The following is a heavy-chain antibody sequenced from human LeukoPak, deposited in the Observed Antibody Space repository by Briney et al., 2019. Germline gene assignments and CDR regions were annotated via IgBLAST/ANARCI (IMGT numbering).Heavy chain of an antibody. CDR3: ARDYGGGWYQIDY. Sequence: PETLSLTCTVSGGSISSYYWSWIRQPPGKGLEWIGYISYSGSTNYNPSLKSRLTISLDTSKRQSSLNLNSVTVADTALYYCARDYGGGWYQIDYWGQGTLVTVSS. CDR1: GGSISSYY. V-gene: IGHV4-59*12. J-gene: IGHJ4*02. CDR2: ISYSGST. D-gene: IGHD6-13*01.